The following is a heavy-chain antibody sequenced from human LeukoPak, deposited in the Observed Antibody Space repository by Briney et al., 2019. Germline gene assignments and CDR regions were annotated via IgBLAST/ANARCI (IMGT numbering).Heavy chain of an antibody. J-gene: IGHJ6*03. CDR2: MNPNSGNT. CDR3: ARGLGLVRGWYYYMDV. V-gene: IGHV1-8*03. CDR1: GYTFTSYD. D-gene: IGHD6-6*01. Sequence: GASVKVSCKASGYTFTSYDINWVRQATGQGLEWMGWMNPNSGNTGYAQKFQGRVTITGNTSISTAYMELSSLRSEDTAVYYCARGLGLVRGWYYYMDVWGKGTTVTVSS.